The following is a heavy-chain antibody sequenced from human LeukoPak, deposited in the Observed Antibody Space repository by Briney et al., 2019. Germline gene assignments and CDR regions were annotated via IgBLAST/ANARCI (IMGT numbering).Heavy chain of an antibody. D-gene: IGHD1-26*01. Sequence: GGSLRLSCAASGFTFSSYAMSWVRQAPGKGLEWVSTISDSGGSTYYADSVKGRFTISRDNSKNTLYLQMNSLRAEDTAVYYCARDEGWEPRVSFGYWGQGTLVTVSS. CDR1: GFTFSSYA. CDR2: ISDSGGST. V-gene: IGHV3-23*01. CDR3: ARDEGWEPRVSFGY. J-gene: IGHJ4*02.